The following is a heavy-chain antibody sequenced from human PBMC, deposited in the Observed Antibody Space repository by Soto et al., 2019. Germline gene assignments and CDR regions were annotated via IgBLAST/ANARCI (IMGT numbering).Heavy chain of an antibody. CDR2: IIPIFGTT. CDR3: ARGTVTGSESNYYYYGMDV. D-gene: IGHD1-1*01. V-gene: IGHV1-69*13. J-gene: IGHJ6*02. CDR1: GGTFNSYA. Sequence: SVKVSCKASGGTFNSYAIDWVRQAPGQGLEWMGGIIPIFGTTNYAQKLQGRVKLTADESTRTAYMELSTLRPEDTAVYYCARGTVTGSESNYYYYGMDVWGQGTTVTVSS.